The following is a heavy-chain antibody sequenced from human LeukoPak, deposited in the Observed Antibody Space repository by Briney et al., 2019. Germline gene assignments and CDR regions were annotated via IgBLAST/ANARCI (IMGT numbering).Heavy chain of an antibody. J-gene: IGHJ4*02. Sequence: PPGGSLRLSCGLSGLTFSTFAMTWARPAPGGAREWVSFISGSGGNTYHADSVTGRFTISRDNANNPLYLQMHSLRAEDTAVYYGAARPGEVAVAFDYWGQGTLVTVSS. CDR1: GLTFSTFA. V-gene: IGHV3-23*01. D-gene: IGHD2-15*01. CDR2: ISGSGGNT. CDR3: AARPGEVAVAFDY.